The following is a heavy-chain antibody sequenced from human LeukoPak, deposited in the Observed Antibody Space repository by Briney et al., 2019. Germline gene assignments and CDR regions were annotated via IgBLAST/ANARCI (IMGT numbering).Heavy chain of an antibody. D-gene: IGHD2-15*01. CDR1: GFTFSSYS. J-gene: IGHJ3*02. Sequence: GGSLRLSCAASGFTFSSYSMNWVRQAPGKGLEWVSSISSSSSYIYYADSVKGRFTISRDNAKNSLYLQMNSLRAEDTAVYYCAREYCSGGSCYSDAFDIWGQRTMVTVSS. CDR3: AREYCSGGSCYSDAFDI. V-gene: IGHV3-21*01. CDR2: ISSSSSYI.